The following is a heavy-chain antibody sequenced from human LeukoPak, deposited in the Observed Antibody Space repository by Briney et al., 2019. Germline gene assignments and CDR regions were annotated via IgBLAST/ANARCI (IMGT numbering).Heavy chain of an antibody. CDR2: ISCDGSNK. V-gene: IGHV3-30*04. CDR1: GFTFSSYA. Sequence: GGSLRLSCAASGFTFSSYAMHWVRQAPGKGLEWVAVISCDGSNKYYADSVKGRFTISRDNSKNTLYLQMNSLRAEDTAVYYCARDRSSSWYGMYYFDYWGQGTLVTVSS. CDR3: ARDRSSSWYGMYYFDY. J-gene: IGHJ4*02. D-gene: IGHD6-13*01.